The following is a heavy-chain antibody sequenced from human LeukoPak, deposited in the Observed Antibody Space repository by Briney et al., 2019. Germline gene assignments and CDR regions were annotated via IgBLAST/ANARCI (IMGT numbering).Heavy chain of an antibody. J-gene: IGHJ4*02. CDR1: GFTFSTYN. Sequence: GGSLRLSCTVSGFTFSTYNMNWVRQAPGKGLEWVSSITSSSRYIYYADSVRGRFTISRDNAKSSLYLQMNSLRAEDTAVYYCAKVRWELLMGDYFDYWGQGTLVAVSS. V-gene: IGHV3-21*01. CDR2: ITSSSRYI. CDR3: AKVRWELLMGDYFDY. D-gene: IGHD1-26*01.